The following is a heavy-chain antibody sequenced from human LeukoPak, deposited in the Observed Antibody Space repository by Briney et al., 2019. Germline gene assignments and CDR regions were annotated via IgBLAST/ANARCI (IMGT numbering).Heavy chain of an antibody. CDR3: ARGRGSSDWYYCDN. Sequence: ASVKVSCKASGYTFTNYGITWVRRAPGQGLEWMGWINAYNGYTNYAQKMRDRVTVTTDTSTSTAYMELRSLRSDDTAVYYCARGRGSSDWYYCDNWGQGTLVTVSS. CDR2: INAYNGYT. CDR1: GYTFTNYG. D-gene: IGHD6-19*01. V-gene: IGHV1-18*01. J-gene: IGHJ4*02.